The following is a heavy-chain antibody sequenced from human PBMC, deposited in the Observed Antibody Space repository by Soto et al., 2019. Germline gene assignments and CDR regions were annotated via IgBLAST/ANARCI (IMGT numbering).Heavy chain of an antibody. Sequence: GGSLRLSCAASGFTFSSYGMHWVRQAPGKGLEWVAVIWYDGSNKYYADSVKGRFTISRDNSKNTLYLQMNSLRAEDTAVYYCAREAPVEYYYDSSGNFDYWGQGTLVTVSS. J-gene: IGHJ4*02. V-gene: IGHV3-33*01. CDR3: AREAPVEYYYDSSGNFDY. CDR2: IWYDGSNK. D-gene: IGHD3-22*01. CDR1: GFTFSSYG.